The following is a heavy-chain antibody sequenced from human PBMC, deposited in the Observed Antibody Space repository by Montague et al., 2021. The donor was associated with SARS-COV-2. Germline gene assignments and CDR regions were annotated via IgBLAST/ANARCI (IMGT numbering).Heavy chain of an antibody. D-gene: IGHD3-22*01. J-gene: IGHJ6*02. Sequence: SETLSLTCTVSGGSISSSSHYWGWIRQPPGKGLEWIGSIYYTGGTYYNPSLKSRVTISVDTSKNQFSLKLSSVTAADTAVYYCARDTRIAMLVVVTRYGLDVWGQGTTVTVSS. V-gene: IGHV4-39*07. CDR2: IYYTGGT. CDR3: ARDTRIAMLVVVTRYGLDV. CDR1: GGSISSSSHY.